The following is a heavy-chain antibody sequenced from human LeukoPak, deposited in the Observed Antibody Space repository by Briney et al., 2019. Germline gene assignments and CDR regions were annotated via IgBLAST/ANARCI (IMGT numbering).Heavy chain of an antibody. CDR2: IYYSGST. CDR3: ARVKAAAGSYYYYGMDV. CDR1: GGSISSSYSY. Sequence: SETLSLTCTVSGGSISSSYSYWGWIRQPPGKGLEWIGNIYYSGSTYYNPSLKSRVTISVDTSKNQFSLKLSSVTAADTAVYYCARVKAAAGSYYYYGMDVWGQGTTVTVSS. V-gene: IGHV4-39*07. J-gene: IGHJ6*02. D-gene: IGHD6-13*01.